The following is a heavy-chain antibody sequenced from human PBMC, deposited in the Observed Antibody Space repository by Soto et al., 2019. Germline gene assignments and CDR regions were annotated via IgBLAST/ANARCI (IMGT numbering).Heavy chain of an antibody. D-gene: IGHD6-6*01. J-gene: IGHJ4*02. V-gene: IGHV3-49*03. CDR3: TREFVAARPGLDY. Sequence: GGSLRLSCTASGFTFGDYAMSWFRQAPGKGLEWVGFIRSKAYGGTTEYAASVKGRFTISRDDSKSIAYLQMNSLKTEDTAVYYCTREFVAARPGLDYWGQGTLVTVSS. CDR2: IRSKAYGGTT. CDR1: GFTFGDYA.